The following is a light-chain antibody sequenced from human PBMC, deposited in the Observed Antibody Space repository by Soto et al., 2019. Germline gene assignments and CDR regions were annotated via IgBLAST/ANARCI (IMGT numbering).Light chain of an antibody. CDR3: QQYNSYPWT. CDR2: DAS. V-gene: IGKV1-5*01. CDR1: QSISSW. Sequence: DIQMTQSPSTLSASVGDRVTITCRASQSISSWLAWYQQKPGKAPNLLIYDASSLESGVPSRFSGSGSGTEFTLTISSLQPDEFATYYFQQYNSYPWTFGQGTKVEIK. J-gene: IGKJ1*01.